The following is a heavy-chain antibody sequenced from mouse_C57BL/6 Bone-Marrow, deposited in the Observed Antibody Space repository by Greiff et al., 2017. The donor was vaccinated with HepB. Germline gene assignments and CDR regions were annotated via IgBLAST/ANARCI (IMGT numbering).Heavy chain of an antibody. CDR3: ARKRGWLLPFDY. Sequence: EVQLQQSGPELVKPGASVKIPCKASGYTFTDYNMDWVKQSHGKSLEWIGDINPNNGGTIYNQKFKGKATLTVDKSSSTAYMELRSLTSEDTAVYYCARKRGWLLPFDYWGQGTTLTVSS. V-gene: IGHV1-18*01. D-gene: IGHD2-3*01. J-gene: IGHJ2*01. CDR2: INPNNGGT. CDR1: GYTFTDYN.